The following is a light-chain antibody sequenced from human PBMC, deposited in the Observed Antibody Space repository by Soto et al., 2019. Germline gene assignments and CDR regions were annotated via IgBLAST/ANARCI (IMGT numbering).Light chain of an antibody. J-gene: IGKJ1*01. Sequence: QSPGTLSLSPGERATLSCXASQSVTNSFLAWYQQKPGQAPRLLIYGASRRATGIPDRFTGSGSGTDFTLTISRLEPEDFAVYYCQQYVSSPWAFGQGTKVEI. CDR1: QSVTNSF. V-gene: IGKV3-20*01. CDR3: QQYVSSPWA. CDR2: GAS.